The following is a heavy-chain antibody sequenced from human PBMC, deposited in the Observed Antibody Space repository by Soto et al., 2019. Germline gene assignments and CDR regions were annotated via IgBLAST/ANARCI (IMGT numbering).Heavy chain of an antibody. CDR3: ARDRIWLDY. Sequence: SHTRSLTCAISGYSVASNSAAWNLIRQSPSRGLEWLGRTYYRSKWYNDYAVSVKSRITINPDTSKNQFSLQLNSVTPEDTAVYYCARDRIWLDYWGQGTLVTVSS. J-gene: IGHJ4*02. CDR2: TYYRSKWYN. CDR1: GYSVASNSAA. V-gene: IGHV6-1*01.